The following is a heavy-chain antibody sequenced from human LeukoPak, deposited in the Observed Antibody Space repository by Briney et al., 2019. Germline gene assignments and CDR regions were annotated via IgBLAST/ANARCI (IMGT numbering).Heavy chain of an antibody. CDR3: ARFPQDTYYYDSSGFHAFDI. V-gene: IGHV4-59*01. Sequence: SETLSLTCTVSGGSISSYYWSWIRQPPGKGLEWIGYIYYSGSTNYNPSLKSRVTILVDTSKNQFSLKLSSVTAADTAVYYCARFPQDTYYYDSSGFHAFDIWGQGTMVTVSS. D-gene: IGHD3-22*01. CDR1: GGSISSYY. CDR2: IYYSGST. J-gene: IGHJ3*02.